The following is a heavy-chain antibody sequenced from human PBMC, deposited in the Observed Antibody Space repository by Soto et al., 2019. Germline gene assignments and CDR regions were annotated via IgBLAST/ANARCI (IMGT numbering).Heavy chain of an antibody. CDR2: ISWNSGRI. CDR1: GFSFDDYA. Sequence: GGSLSLSCSASGFSFDDYAMHWVRQGPGKGLEWVSGISWNSGRIGYGDSVKGRFTISRDNAKNSVYLQMNSLRTDDTALYFCARFRSYDGYSDYWGQGTLVTVSS. D-gene: IGHD2-21*02. V-gene: IGHV3-9*01. J-gene: IGHJ4*02. CDR3: ARFRSYDGYSDY.